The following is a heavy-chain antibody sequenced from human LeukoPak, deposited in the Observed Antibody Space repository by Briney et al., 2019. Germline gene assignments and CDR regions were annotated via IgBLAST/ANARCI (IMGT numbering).Heavy chain of an antibody. CDR1: GFTFSSYE. V-gene: IGHV3-48*03. CDR2: ISSSGSTI. J-gene: IGHJ4*02. D-gene: IGHD3-10*01. CDR3: ARDPPMVRADC. Sequence: PGGSLRLSCAASGFTFSSYEMNWVRQAPGKGLEWVSYISSSGSTIYYADSVKGRFTISRDNAKNSLYLQMNSLRAEDTAVYYCARDPPMVRADCWGQGTLVTVSS.